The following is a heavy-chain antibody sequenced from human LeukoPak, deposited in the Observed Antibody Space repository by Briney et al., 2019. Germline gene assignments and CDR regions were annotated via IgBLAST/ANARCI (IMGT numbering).Heavy chain of an antibody. Sequence: SLRLSCAASGFTFSSYGMPWVRQAPGKGLEWVAVISYDGSNKYYADSVKGRFTISRDNSKNTLYLQMNSLRAEDTAVYYCAKDRPEYYDILTGYFDYWGQGTLVTVSS. CDR3: AKDRPEYYDILTGYFDY. D-gene: IGHD3-9*01. J-gene: IGHJ4*02. CDR1: GFTFSSYG. CDR2: ISYDGSNK. V-gene: IGHV3-30*18.